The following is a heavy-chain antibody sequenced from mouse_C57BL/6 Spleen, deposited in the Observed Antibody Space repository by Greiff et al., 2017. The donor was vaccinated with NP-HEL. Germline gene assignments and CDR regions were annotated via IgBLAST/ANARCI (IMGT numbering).Heavy chain of an antibody. CDR1: GFNIKDDY. CDR2: IDPENGDT. Sequence: EVQLVESGAELVRPGASVKLSCTASGFNIKDDYMHWVKQRPERGLEWIGWIDPENGDTEYASKFQGKATITADTSSNTAYLQLSSLTSEDTAVYYCTTGRGNFRDYAMDYWGQGTSVTVSS. D-gene: IGHD2-1*01. CDR3: TTGRGNFRDYAMDY. J-gene: IGHJ4*01. V-gene: IGHV14-4*01.